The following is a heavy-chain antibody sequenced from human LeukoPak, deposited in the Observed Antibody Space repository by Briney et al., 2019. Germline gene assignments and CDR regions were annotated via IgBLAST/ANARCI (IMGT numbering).Heavy chain of an antibody. CDR2: IGGSGGGT. V-gene: IGHV3-23*01. CDR1: RFTFSSYG. CDR3: AKVATGSYYNWPFDY. J-gene: IGHJ4*02. D-gene: IGHD3-10*01. Sequence: GGSLRLSCAASRFTFSSYGMSWVRQAPGKGLEGVSAIGGSGGGTYYADSVKGRFTISRDNSKTTLYLQMNSLRAEDTAVYYCAKVATGSYYNWPFDYWGQGTLVTVSS.